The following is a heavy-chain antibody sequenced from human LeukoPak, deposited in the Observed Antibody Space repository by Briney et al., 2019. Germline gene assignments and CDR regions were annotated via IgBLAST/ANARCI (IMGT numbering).Heavy chain of an antibody. Sequence: SGPTLVNPTQTLTLTCTFSGFSLSTSGMCVSWIRQPPGKALEWLARIDWDDDKYYSTSLKTRLTISKGTSKNQVVLTMTNMDPVDTATYYCARCYCSSTSCYQDYWGQGTLVTVSS. CDR3: ARCYCSSTSCYQDY. D-gene: IGHD2-2*01. CDR2: IDWDDDK. CDR1: GFSLSTSGMC. J-gene: IGHJ4*02. V-gene: IGHV2-70*11.